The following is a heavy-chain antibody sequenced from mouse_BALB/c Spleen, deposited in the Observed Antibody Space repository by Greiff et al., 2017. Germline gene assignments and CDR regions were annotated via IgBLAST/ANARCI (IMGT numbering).Heavy chain of an antibody. V-gene: IGHV1-18*01. D-gene: IGHD2-3*01. CDR2: INPNNGGT. CDR3: ARWGDGYYYFDY. Sequence: DVQLQQSGPELVKPGASVKIPCKASGYTFTDYNMDWVKQSHGKSLEWIGDINPNNGGTIYNQKFKGKATLTVDKSSSTAYMELRSLTSEDTAVYYCARWGDGYYYFDYWGQGTTLTVSS. J-gene: IGHJ2*01. CDR1: GYTFTDYN.